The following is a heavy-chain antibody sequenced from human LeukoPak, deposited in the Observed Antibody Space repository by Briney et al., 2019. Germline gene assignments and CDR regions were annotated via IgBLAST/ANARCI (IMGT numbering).Heavy chain of an antibody. D-gene: IGHD1-26*01. CDR2: INHSGST. CDR3: ARGTTFDY. J-gene: IGHJ4*02. V-gene: IGHV4-34*01. CDR1: GGSFSGYY. Sequence: SETLSLTCAVYGGSFSGYYWSWIRQPPGKGLEWIGEINHSGSTYYNPSLKSRVTISVDRSKNQFSLKLSSVTAADTAVYYCARGTTFDYWGQGTLVTVSS.